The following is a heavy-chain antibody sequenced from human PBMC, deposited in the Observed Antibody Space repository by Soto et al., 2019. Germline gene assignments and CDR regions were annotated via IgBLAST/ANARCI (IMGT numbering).Heavy chain of an antibody. J-gene: IGHJ5*02. CDR2: INVYNGNT. Sequence: QVQLVQSGGEVKKPGASVKVSCKASGYTFTNYGISWVRQAPGQGLEWMGWINVYNGNTKYAQKVQGRVTMTTDTSTRTAYMELRSLRSDDTAVYYCARGVGSGSYYNQYNWFAPWGQGTLVTVSS. D-gene: IGHD3-10*01. CDR1: GYTFTNYG. V-gene: IGHV1-18*01. CDR3: ARGVGSGSYYNQYNWFAP.